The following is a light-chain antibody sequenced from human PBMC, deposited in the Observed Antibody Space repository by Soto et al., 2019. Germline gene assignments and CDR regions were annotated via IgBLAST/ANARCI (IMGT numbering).Light chain of an antibody. CDR1: QSISSL. CDR3: QQSYSIPLT. CDR2: DAS. J-gene: IGKJ4*01. V-gene: IGKV1-5*01. Sequence: DIQMTQSPSTLSASIGDTVTITCRASQSISSLLAWYQQKPGKTPKLLIYDASDLESGVPSRFSGSGSGTEFTLTIRSLQPDDFATYYCQQSYSIPLTFGGGTKVDI.